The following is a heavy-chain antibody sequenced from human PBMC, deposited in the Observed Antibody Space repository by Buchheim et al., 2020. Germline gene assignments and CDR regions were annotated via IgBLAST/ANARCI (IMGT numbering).Heavy chain of an antibody. V-gene: IGHV1-8*01. J-gene: IGHJ4*02. D-gene: IGHD2-15*01. CDR3: VHLDDGGRWRGLDS. CDR1: GYTFISYD. Sequence: QVQLVQSGAEVKKPGASVKVSCKASGYTFISYDINWVRQAPGQGLEWMGWMKPNSGNTGYAQRFQGRVTMTRDISISTAYMELTSLRFDDTAVYYCVHLDDGGRWRGLDSWGQGTL. CDR2: MKPNSGNT.